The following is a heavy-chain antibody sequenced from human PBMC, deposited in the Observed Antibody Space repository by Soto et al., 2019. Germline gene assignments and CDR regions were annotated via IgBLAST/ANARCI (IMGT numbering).Heavy chain of an antibody. CDR1: GGSISSGGYY. Sequence: SETLSLTCAVSGGSISSGGYYWSWIRQPPGKGLEWIGYIYYSGSTNYNPSLKSRVTISVDTSKNQFSLKLNSMTAADTAVYYCARHNYGSGSTYFDYWGQGTLVTVSS. D-gene: IGHD3-10*01. J-gene: IGHJ4*02. CDR2: IYYSGST. CDR3: ARHNYGSGSTYFDY. V-gene: IGHV4-61*08.